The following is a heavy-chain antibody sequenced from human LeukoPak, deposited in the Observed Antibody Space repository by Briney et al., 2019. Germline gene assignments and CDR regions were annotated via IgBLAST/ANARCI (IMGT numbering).Heavy chain of an antibody. CDR1: GGSISSYY. V-gene: IGHV4-59*01. Sequence: SETLSLTCTVSGGSISSYYWSWIRRPPGKGLEWIGYIYYSGSTNYNPSLKSRVTISVDTSKNQFSLKLSSVTAADTAVYYCARGPGATDIDYWGQGTLVTVSS. CDR3: ARGPGATDIDY. CDR2: IYYSGST. J-gene: IGHJ4*02. D-gene: IGHD1-26*01.